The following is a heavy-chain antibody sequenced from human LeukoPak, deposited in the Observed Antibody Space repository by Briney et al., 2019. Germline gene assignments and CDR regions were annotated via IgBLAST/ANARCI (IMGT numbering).Heavy chain of an antibody. Sequence: SVKVSCKASGGTFSSYAISWVRQAPGQGLERMGRIIPIFGTANYAQKFQGRVTITTDESTSTAYMELSSLRSEDTAVYYCASTDQLPIGYGYGPGDYYYYYMDVWGKGTTVTVSS. CDR2: IIPIFGTA. CDR1: GGTFSSYA. CDR3: ASTDQLPIGYGYGPGDYYYYYMDV. J-gene: IGHJ6*03. V-gene: IGHV1-69*05. D-gene: IGHD5-18*01.